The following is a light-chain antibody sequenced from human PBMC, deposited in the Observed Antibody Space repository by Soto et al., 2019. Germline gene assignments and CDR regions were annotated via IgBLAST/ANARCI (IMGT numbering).Light chain of an antibody. CDR2: EVT. V-gene: IGLV2-14*01. CDR3: SSYTSDNTHVV. J-gene: IGLJ2*01. CDR1: SSDVGGYNY. Sequence: QSVLTQPASVSGSPGQSITISCTGTSSDVGGYNYVSWYQRHPGKAPKLMIYEVTNRPSGVSIRFSGSKSGNTASLTISGLQAEDEAEYYCSSYTSDNTHVVFGGGTKVTVL.